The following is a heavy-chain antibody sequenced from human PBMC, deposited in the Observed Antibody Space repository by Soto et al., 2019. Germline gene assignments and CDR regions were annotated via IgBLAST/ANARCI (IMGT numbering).Heavy chain of an antibody. D-gene: IGHD5-12*01. CDR2: ISYDGSNK. CDR1: GFTFSSYG. CDR3: AKDRSSGYGGLVSYYMDV. Sequence: QVQLVESGGGVVQPGRSLRLSCAASGFTFSSYGMHWVRQAPGKGLEWVAVISYDGSNKYYADSVKGRFTISRDNSKNTLYLRMNSLRAEDTAVYYCAKDRSSGYGGLVSYYMDVWGKGTTVTVSS. J-gene: IGHJ6*03. V-gene: IGHV3-30*18.